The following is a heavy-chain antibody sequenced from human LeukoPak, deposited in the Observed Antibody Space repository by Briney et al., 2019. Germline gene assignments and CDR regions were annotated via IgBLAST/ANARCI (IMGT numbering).Heavy chain of an antibody. CDR2: FDPEDGET. J-gene: IGHJ5*02. Sequence: ASVKVSCKVSGYTLTELSMHWVRQAPGKGLEWMGGFDPEDGETIYAQKFQGRVTMTEDTSTDTAYMELSSLRSDDTAVYYCARARRSGSWYGFGGNNWFDPWGQGTLVTVSS. D-gene: IGHD6-13*01. V-gene: IGHV1-24*01. CDR1: GYTLTELS. CDR3: ARARRSGSWYGFGGNNWFDP.